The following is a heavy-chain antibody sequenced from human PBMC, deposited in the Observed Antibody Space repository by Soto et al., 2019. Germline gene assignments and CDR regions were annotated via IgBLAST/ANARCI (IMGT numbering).Heavy chain of an antibody. V-gene: IGHV4-30-4*01. CDR3: ARHGLSPVGWGKGYNGFAP. CDR2: IYYSGST. CDR1: GGSISSGYYY. Sequence: SETLSLTCTVSGGSISSGYYYWSWIRQPPGKGLEWIGYIYYSGSTYYNPSLKSRVTISVDTSKNQFSLKLSSVTAADTAVYYCARHGLSPVGWGKGYNGFAPWGQGTLVTVSS. J-gene: IGHJ5*02. D-gene: IGHD7-27*01.